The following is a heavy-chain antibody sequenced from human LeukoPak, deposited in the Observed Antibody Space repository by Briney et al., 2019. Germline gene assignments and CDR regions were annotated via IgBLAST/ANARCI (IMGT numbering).Heavy chain of an antibody. CDR1: GFTFSSYW. D-gene: IGHD6-6*01. Sequence: GGSLRLSCAASGFTFSSYWMSWVRQAPGKGLEWVANIKQDGSEKYYVDSVKGRFTISRDNAKNSLYLQMNSPRAEDTAVYYCARVRSSSLRSSSSSYYYYYMDVWGKGTTVTVSS. CDR2: IKQDGSEK. V-gene: IGHV3-7*01. J-gene: IGHJ6*03. CDR3: ARVRSSSLRSSSSSYYYYYMDV.